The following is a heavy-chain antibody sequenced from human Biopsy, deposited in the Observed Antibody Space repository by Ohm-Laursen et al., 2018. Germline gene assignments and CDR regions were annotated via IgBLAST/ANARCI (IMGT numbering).Heavy chain of an antibody. CDR3: ALAAAQTVTHFDY. J-gene: IGHJ4*02. V-gene: IGHV3-23*01. Sequence: SLRLSCAASGFTFSSYAMTWFRQAPGKGLEWVSTIRGNSDIIYDTDSVKGRFTISRDNSKNTLYLQMNSLGADDTAVYYCALAAAQTVTHFDYWGQGTLVTVSS. CDR2: IRGNSDII. CDR1: GFTFSSYA. D-gene: IGHD4-17*01.